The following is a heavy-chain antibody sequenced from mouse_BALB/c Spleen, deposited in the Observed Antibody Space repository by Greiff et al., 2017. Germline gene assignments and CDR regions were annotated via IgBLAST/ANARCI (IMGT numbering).Heavy chain of an antibody. V-gene: IGHV2-6-5*01. CDR3: AKHLHYYGSSYYYAMDY. J-gene: IGHJ4*01. CDR2: IWGGGST. CDR1: GFSLTDYG. Sequence: VKLVESGPGLVAPSQSLSITCTVSGFSLTDYGVSWIRQPPGKGLEWLGVIWGGGSTYYNSALKSRLSISKDNSKSQVFLKMNSLQTDDTAMYYCAKHLHYYGSSYYYAMDYWGQGTSVTVSS. D-gene: IGHD1-1*01.